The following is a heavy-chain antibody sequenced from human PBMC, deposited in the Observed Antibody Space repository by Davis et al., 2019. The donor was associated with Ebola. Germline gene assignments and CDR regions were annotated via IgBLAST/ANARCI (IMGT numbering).Heavy chain of an antibody. Sequence: AASVKVSCKASGYTFTGYYMHWVRQAPGQGLEWMGIINPSGGSTSYAQKFQGRVTMTRDTSTSTVYMELSSLRSEDTAVYYCARGRRGGLWYYGMDVWGQGTSVTVSS. CDR1: GYTFTGYY. CDR2: INPSGGST. J-gene: IGHJ6*02. CDR3: ARGRRGGLWYYGMDV. D-gene: IGHD3-16*01. V-gene: IGHV1-46*01.